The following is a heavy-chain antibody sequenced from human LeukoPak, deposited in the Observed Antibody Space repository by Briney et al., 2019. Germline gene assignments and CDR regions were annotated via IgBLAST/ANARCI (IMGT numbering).Heavy chain of an antibody. D-gene: IGHD6-19*01. Sequence: GGSLRLSCAASGLTLSSYAMTWVRQAPGKGLEWVSAISGSGGSTYYADSVKGRFTISRDNSKNTLYLQMNSLRAEDTALYYCAKGGSQWLVQRYFDYWGQGTLVTVSS. CDR1: GLTLSSYA. J-gene: IGHJ4*02. CDR2: ISGSGGST. CDR3: AKGGSQWLVQRYFDY. V-gene: IGHV3-23*01.